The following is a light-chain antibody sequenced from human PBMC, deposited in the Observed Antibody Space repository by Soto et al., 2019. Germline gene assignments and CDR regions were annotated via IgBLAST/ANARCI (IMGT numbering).Light chain of an antibody. Sequence: DIQITHSPSTLSASVGDRVTITCRASQSISTWLAWYQQKPGKAPKVLIYKASSLESGVPSRFSGSGSGTEFTLTISSLQPDDFATYYCQQYNSYSRTFGQGTKV. CDR1: QSISTW. J-gene: IGKJ1*01. CDR3: QQYNSYSRT. CDR2: KAS. V-gene: IGKV1-5*03.